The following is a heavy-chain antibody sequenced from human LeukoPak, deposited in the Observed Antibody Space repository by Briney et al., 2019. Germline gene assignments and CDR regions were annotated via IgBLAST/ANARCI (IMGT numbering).Heavy chain of an antibody. CDR2: INHSRST. CDR3: ARLYGNFQNYYDY. CDR1: GGSFSGYY. V-gene: IGHV4-34*01. D-gene: IGHD1-7*01. J-gene: IGHJ4*02. Sequence: SETLSLTCAVYGGSFSGYYWSWIRQPPGKGLEWIGEINHSRSTNYNPSLKSRVTISVDTSKNHFSVKLTSVTTADTAVYYCARLYGNFQNYYDYWGQGTLVTVSS.